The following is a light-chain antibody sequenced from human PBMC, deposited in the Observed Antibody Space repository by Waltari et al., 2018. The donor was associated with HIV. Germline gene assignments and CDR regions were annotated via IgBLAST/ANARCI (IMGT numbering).Light chain of an antibody. CDR2: DNN. CDR3: GTWDRTLSGGV. Sequence: QSVLTQPPSVSAAPVENVTISCSSCNSKLGNGYVTWYQHLPGPTPQLPIYDNNKRPSGIPDRFAGSKSGTSATLDITGLQTGDEADYYCGTWDRTLSGGVFGGGTKLTVL. J-gene: IGLJ3*02. V-gene: IGLV1-51*01. CDR1: NSKLGNGY.